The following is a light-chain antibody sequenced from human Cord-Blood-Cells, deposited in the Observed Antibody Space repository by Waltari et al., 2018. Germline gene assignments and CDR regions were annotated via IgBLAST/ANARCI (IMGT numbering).Light chain of an antibody. CDR3: QQYYSTIT. CDR1: QSVVYSSNNKNY. CDR2: WAS. J-gene: IGKJ5*01. Sequence: DIVMTQSPDSLAVSLGERATINCKSSQSVVYSSNNKNYLAWYQTKPGQPPKLLIYWASTRGSWVPDRFSGSGSGTDFTLTISSLQAEDVAVYYCQQYYSTITFGQGTRLEIK. V-gene: IGKV4-1*01.